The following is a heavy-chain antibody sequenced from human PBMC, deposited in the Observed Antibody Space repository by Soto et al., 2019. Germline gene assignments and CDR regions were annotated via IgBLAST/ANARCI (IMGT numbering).Heavy chain of an antibody. V-gene: IGHV5-51*01. CDR2: IFPRDSDT. CDR3: ARVRILSGLFRSFDY. D-gene: IGHD3-10*01. Sequence: PGESLKISCQTSGYTFTNYWIGWVRHMPGRGLEWMGLIFPRDSDTRYNSSFEGQVTISSDRSIATAYLQWTSLRASDTAMYYCARVRILSGLFRSFDYWGQGTQVTVSS. CDR1: GYTFTNYW. J-gene: IGHJ4*02.